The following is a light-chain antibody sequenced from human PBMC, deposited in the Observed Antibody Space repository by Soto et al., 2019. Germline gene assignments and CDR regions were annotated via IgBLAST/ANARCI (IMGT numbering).Light chain of an antibody. CDR2: DAS. V-gene: IGKV1-5*01. J-gene: IGKJ1*01. CDR3: QQYNSYSPVT. Sequence: DIQMTQSPSTLSASVGDRVTITCRASQSISSWLAWYQQKPGKAPKLLIYDASSMESGVPSRFSGSGSGTEFKLTISSLQLDAFASYYCQQYNSYSPVTFGQGTKVEIK. CDR1: QSISSW.